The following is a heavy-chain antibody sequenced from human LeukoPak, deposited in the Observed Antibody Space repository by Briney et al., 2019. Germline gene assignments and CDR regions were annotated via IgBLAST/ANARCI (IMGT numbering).Heavy chain of an antibody. CDR3: ARGFMVRGVIAFDI. D-gene: IGHD3-10*01. CDR1: GFTFSSYA. V-gene: IGHV3-30-3*01. Sequence: GGSLRLSCAASGFTFSSYAMHWVRQAPGKGLEWVAVISYDGSNKYYADSVKGRFTISRDNSKNTLYLQMNSLRAEDTAVYYCARGFMVRGVIAFDIWGQGTMVTVSS. CDR2: ISYDGSNK. J-gene: IGHJ3*02.